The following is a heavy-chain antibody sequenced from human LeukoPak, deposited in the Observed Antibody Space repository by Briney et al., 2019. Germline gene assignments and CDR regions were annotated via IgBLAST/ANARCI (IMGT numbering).Heavy chain of an antibody. Sequence: ASVKVSCKVSGYTLTELSMHWVRQAPGQGLEWMGWINPNSGGTNYAQKFQGRVTKTRDTSISTAYMEPSRLRSDDTAVYYCARDERGYCSSTSCYTREGYWGQGTLVTVSS. CDR3: ARDERGYCSSTSCYTREGY. V-gene: IGHV1-2*02. CDR2: INPNSGGT. CDR1: GYTLTELS. J-gene: IGHJ4*02. D-gene: IGHD2-2*02.